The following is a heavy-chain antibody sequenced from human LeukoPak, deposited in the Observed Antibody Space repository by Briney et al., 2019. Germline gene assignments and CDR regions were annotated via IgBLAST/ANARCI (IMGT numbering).Heavy chain of an antibody. CDR3: ARDRSIAAAGTWAFDI. CDR2: FDPEDGET. J-gene: IGHJ3*02. Sequence: ASVKVSCKVSGYTLTELSMHWVRQAPGKGLAWMGGFDPEDGETIYAQMFQGRVTITADKSTSTAYMELSSLRSEDTAVYYCARDRSIAAAGTWAFDIWGQGTMVTVSS. CDR1: GYTLTELS. D-gene: IGHD6-13*01. V-gene: IGHV1-24*01.